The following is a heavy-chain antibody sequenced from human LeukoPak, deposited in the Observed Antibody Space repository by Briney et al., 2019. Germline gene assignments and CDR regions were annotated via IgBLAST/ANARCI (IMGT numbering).Heavy chain of an antibody. CDR3: ARDSPGSDSYGYGDAFDI. D-gene: IGHD5-18*01. V-gene: IGHV1-69*05. Sequence: GASVKVSCKASGGTFSSYAISWVRQAPGQGLEWMGGIIPIFGTANYAQKFQGRVTITTDESTSTAYMELSSLRSEDTAVYYCARDSPGSDSYGYGDAFDIWGQGTMVTVSS. J-gene: IGHJ3*02. CDR1: GGTFSSYA. CDR2: IIPIFGTA.